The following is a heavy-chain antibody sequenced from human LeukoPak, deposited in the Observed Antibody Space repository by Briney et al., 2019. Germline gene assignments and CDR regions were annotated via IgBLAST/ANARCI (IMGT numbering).Heavy chain of an antibody. D-gene: IGHD2/OR15-2a*01. CDR1: GGTFSSYA. J-gene: IGHJ4*02. CDR3: ARDTAEVINSYDDY. CDR2: IIPIFGTA. Sequence: SVKVSCKASGGTFSSYAISWVRQAPGQGLEWMGGIIPIFGTANYAQKFQGRVTITADKSTSTAYMELSSLRSEDTAVYYCARDTAEVINSYDDYWGQGTLVTVSS. V-gene: IGHV1-69*06.